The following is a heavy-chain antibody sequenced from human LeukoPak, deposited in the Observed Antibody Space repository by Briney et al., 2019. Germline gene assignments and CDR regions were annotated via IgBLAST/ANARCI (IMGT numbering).Heavy chain of an antibody. CDR3: ARGRYYFDSSGYDY. Sequence: NPSETLSLTCGVFGGSFSGYYWTWIRQSPGKGLEWVGEVLHDGTTNHNPSLESRVTISIDTSKNQFSLHVSSVTAADTAVYYCARGRYYFDSSGYDYWGQGTLVTVSS. V-gene: IGHV4-34*01. J-gene: IGHJ4*02. CDR2: VLHDGTT. D-gene: IGHD3-22*01. CDR1: GGSFSGYY.